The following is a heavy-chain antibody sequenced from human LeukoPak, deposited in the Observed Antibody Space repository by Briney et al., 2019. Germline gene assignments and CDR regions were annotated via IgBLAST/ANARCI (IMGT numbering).Heavy chain of an antibody. D-gene: IGHD6-13*01. CDR2: IIPILGIA. Sequence: ASVKVSCKASGGTFSSYAISWVRQAPGQGLEWMGRIIPILGIANYAQKFQGRVTITADKSTSTAYMELSSLRSEDTAVYYCARVAYSSSWYLFDYWGQGTLVTVSS. CDR3: ARVAYSSSWYLFDY. V-gene: IGHV1-69*04. J-gene: IGHJ4*02. CDR1: GGTFSSYA.